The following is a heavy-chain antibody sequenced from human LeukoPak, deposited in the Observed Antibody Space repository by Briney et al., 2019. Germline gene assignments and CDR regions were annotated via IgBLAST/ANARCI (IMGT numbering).Heavy chain of an antibody. CDR3: ARHISGYYGSSPIFDY. CDR2: VYSRGST. CDR1: GGSISHYY. J-gene: IGHJ4*02. D-gene: IGHD3-22*01. V-gene: IGHV4-59*01. Sequence: SETLSLTCTVSGGSISHYYWSWIRPPPGKELEWIGYVYSRGSTHYNTSLKSRVSISVDTPKNQFSLKLSSVTAADTAVYYCARHISGYYGSSPIFDYWGQGTLVTVSS.